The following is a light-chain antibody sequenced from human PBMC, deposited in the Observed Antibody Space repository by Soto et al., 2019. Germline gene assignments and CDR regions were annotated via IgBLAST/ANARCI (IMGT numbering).Light chain of an antibody. J-gene: IGKJ3*01. CDR2: DAF. Sequence: EIVLTQSPATLSLSPGERVTLSCRASQSISKYLAWYQQKPGQAPRLLIYDAFNRATGIPARFSGSGSATDFTLTISSLEPEDFAVYYCQQRQFWPITFGSGTKVEIK. CDR1: QSISKY. V-gene: IGKV3-11*01. CDR3: QQRQFWPIT.